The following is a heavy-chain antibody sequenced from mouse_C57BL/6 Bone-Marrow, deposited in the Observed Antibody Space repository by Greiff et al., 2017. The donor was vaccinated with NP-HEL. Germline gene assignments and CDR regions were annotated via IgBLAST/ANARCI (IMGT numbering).Heavy chain of an antibody. J-gene: IGHJ2*01. CDR2: IYPSDSET. CDR3: ARGYAYYFDY. Sequence: VQLQQPGAELVRPGSSVKLSCKASGYTFTSYWMDWVQQRPGQGLEWIGNIYPSDSETHYNQKFKDKATLTVDKSSSTAYMQLSSLTSEDSAVYYCARGYAYYFDYWGQGTTLTVSS. D-gene: IGHD2-2*01. V-gene: IGHV1-61*01. CDR1: GYTFTSYW.